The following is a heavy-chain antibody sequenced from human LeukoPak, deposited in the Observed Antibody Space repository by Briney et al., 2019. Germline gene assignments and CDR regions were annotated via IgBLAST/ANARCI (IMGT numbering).Heavy chain of an antibody. Sequence: SETLSLTCTAAGGSISSYYWSWIRQPPGKGLEWIGYIYYSGSTNYNPSLKSRVTISVATSKNQFSLKLSSVTAADTAVYYCARSTLIAVAGDDWGQGTLVTASS. CDR1: GGSISSYY. CDR2: IYYSGST. CDR3: ARSTLIAVAGDD. V-gene: IGHV4-59*01. J-gene: IGHJ4*02. D-gene: IGHD6-19*01.